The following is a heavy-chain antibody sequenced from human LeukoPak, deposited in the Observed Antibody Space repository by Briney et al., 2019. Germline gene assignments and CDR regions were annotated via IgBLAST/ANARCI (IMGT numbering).Heavy chain of an antibody. J-gene: IGHJ6*03. V-gene: IGHV3-20*04. CDR2: INWNGGST. CDR1: GFTFDDYG. D-gene: IGHD3-22*01. Sequence: GGSLRLSCAASGFTFDDYGMSWVRQAPGKGLEWVSGINWNGGSTGYADSVKGRVTISRDNAKNSMYLQMNSLRAEDTALYYCARHYYDSSGYRYYYYYMDVWGKGTTVTVSS. CDR3: ARHYYDSSGYRYYYYYMDV.